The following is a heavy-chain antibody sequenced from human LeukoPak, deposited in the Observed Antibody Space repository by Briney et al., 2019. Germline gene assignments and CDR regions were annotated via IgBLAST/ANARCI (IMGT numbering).Heavy chain of an antibody. CDR3: AKVSLNMVNDAFDI. CDR2: IRGSGVET. Sequence: PGGSLRLSCAASGFTFSSYWMSWVRQAPGKGLEWVSGIRGSGVETFYADSVKGRFTISRDNSKNTLYLQMNSLRAEDTAMYYCAKVSLNMVNDAFDIWGQGTMVSVSS. D-gene: IGHD4/OR15-4a*01. CDR1: GFTFSSYW. V-gene: IGHV3-23*01. J-gene: IGHJ3*02.